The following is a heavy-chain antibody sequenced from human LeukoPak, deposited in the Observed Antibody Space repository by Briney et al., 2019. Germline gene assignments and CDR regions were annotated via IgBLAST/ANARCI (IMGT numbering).Heavy chain of an antibody. D-gene: IGHD2-2*01. J-gene: IGHJ6*02. Sequence: SETLSLTCTVSGGSISSNSYYWGWIRQPPGKGLEWIGSIYYSGSTYSNPSLKSRVSISVDTSKNQFSLKLSSVTAADTAVYYCAREYWTALSGNDIVVVPAAVREDYYYGMDVWGQGTTVTVSS. V-gene: IGHV4-39*07. CDR3: AREYWTALSGNDIVVVPAAVREDYYYGMDV. CDR2: IYYSGST. CDR1: GGSISSNSYY.